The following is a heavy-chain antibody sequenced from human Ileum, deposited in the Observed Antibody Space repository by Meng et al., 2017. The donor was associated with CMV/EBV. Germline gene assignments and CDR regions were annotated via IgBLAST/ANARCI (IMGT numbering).Heavy chain of an antibody. V-gene: IGHV3-7*03. CDR1: GFSFSTYW. D-gene: IGHD2-8*01. CDR3: ARDTGPNTLDY. J-gene: IGHJ4*02. Sequence: GESLKISCAASGFSFSTYWMTWVRQAPGKGLEWVANIKHDGSWIYYVDSVKGRFSISRDNAKNSLYLQMNRLRAEDTAIYYCARDTGPNTLDYWGQGTLVTVSS. CDR2: IKHDGSWI.